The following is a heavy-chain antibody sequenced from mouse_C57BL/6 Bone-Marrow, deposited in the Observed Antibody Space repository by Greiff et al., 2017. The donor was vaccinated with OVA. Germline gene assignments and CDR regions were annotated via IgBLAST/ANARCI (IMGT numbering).Heavy chain of an antibody. CDR3: ARSFYYDYDGWFAY. CDR2: INPYNGGT. J-gene: IGHJ3*01. V-gene: IGHV1-19*01. D-gene: IGHD2-4*01. Sequence: EVKLMESGPVLVKPGASVKMSCKASGYTFTDYYMNWVKQSHGKSLEWIGVINPYNGGTSYNQKFKGKATLTVDKSSSTAYMELNSLTSEDSAVYYCARSFYYDYDGWFAYWGQGTLVTVSA. CDR1: GYTFTDYY.